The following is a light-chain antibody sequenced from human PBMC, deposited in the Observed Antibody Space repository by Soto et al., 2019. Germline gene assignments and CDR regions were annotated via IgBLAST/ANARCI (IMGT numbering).Light chain of an antibody. Sequence: DIQMTQSPSSLSASVGDRVSITCRASQDIANFLAWYQHKPGKVPTLLIYAASTLQSGVPSRFSGSASGTDFTLTISSLQPEDVAPYYCQKYNSPPRTFGQGTKVEV. CDR2: AAS. J-gene: IGKJ1*01. V-gene: IGKV1-27*01. CDR3: QKYNSPPRT. CDR1: QDIANF.